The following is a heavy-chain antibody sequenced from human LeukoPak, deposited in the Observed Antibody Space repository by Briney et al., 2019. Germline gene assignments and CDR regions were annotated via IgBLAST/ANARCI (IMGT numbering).Heavy chain of an antibody. V-gene: IGHV4-34*01. D-gene: IGHD5-12*01. CDR1: GGSFSGYY. CDR2: INHSGST. J-gene: IGHJ4*02. CDR3: ARGSRGYSGYAGY. Sequence: SSETLSLTCAVYGGSFSGYYWSWIRQPPGKGLERIGEINHSGSTNYNPSLKSRVTISVDTSKNQFSLKLSSVTAADTAVYYCARGSRGYSGYAGYWGQGTLVTVSS.